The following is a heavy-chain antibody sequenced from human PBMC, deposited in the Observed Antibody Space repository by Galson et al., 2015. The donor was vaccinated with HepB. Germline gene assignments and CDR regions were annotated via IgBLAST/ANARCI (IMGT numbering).Heavy chain of an antibody. J-gene: IGHJ4*02. D-gene: IGHD6-13*01. CDR2: ISWDGGST. Sequence: SLRLSCAASGFTFDDYTMHWVRQAPGKGLEWVSLISWDGGSTYYADSVKGRFTISRDNSKNSLYLQMNSLRTEDTALYYCAKVEEEYSSSWYDYWGQGTLVPVSS. V-gene: IGHV3-43*01. CDR1: GFTFDDYT. CDR3: AKVEEEYSSSWYDY.